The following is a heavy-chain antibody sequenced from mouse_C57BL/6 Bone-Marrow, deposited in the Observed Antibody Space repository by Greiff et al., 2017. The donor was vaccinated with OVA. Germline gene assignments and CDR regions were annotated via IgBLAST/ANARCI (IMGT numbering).Heavy chain of an antibody. D-gene: IGHD1-1*01. CDR2: IFPGSGST. V-gene: IGHV1-75*01. CDR1: GYTFTDYY. Sequence: VQLQQSGPELVKPGASVKISCKASGYTFTDYYINWVKQRPGQGLEWIGWIFPGSGSTYYNEKFKGKATLTVDKSSSTAYMLLSSLTSEDSAVYFCARTPYYYGSSDYAMDYWGQGTSVTVSS. J-gene: IGHJ4*01. CDR3: ARTPYYYGSSDYAMDY.